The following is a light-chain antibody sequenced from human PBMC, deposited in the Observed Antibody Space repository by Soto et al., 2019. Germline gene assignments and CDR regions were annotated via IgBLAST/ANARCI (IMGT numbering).Light chain of an antibody. CDR1: SSDVGGYEY. J-gene: IGLJ2*01. CDR3: SSYAGRTNLV. CDR2: EVS. Sequence: QSVLTQPPSASGSPGQAVTLSCTGSSSDVGGYEYVSWYQHHPGKAPKCMIYEVSKRPPGVTERFSGYKSGNTASLTVSDLQAEDEADYYCSSYAGRTNLVFGGGSKLTVL. V-gene: IGLV2-8*01.